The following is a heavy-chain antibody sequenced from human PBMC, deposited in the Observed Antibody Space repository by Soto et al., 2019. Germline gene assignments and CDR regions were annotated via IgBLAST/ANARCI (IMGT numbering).Heavy chain of an antibody. Sequence: AGGSLRLSCAASGFTFSRSWMSWVRQAPGKGLEWVATIKQDGSEKYYVDSVKGRFTISRDNAKSSFYLQMNSLRDEDSALYYCATPRDPFDYWGQGTLVTVSS. CDR3: ATPRDPFDY. J-gene: IGHJ4*02. V-gene: IGHV3-7*01. CDR2: IKQDGSEK. CDR1: GFTFSRSW.